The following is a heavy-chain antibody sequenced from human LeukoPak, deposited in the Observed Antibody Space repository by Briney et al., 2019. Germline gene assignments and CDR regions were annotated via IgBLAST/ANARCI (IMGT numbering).Heavy chain of an antibody. CDR1: GGSISSYY. J-gene: IGHJ6*03. V-gene: IGHV4-4*07. Sequence: PSETLSLTCTVSGGSISSYYWSWIRQPAGKGLEWIGRIYTSGSTNYNPSLKSRVTMSVDTSKNQFSLKLSSVTAADTAVYYCARGGYSSSSGHYYYYYMDVWGKGTTVTVSS. CDR3: ARGGYSSSSGHYYYYYMDV. D-gene: IGHD6-6*01. CDR2: IYTSGST.